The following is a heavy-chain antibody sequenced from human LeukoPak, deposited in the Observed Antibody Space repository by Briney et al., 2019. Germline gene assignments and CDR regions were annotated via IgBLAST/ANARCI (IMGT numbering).Heavy chain of an antibody. CDR2: IWYDGSNK. CDR1: GFTFSSYG. Sequence: GGSLRLSCAASGFTFSSYGMHWVRQAPGKGLERVAVIWYDGSNKYYADSVKGRFTISRDNSKNTLYLQMNSLRAEDTAVYYCASGIAAAGFDYWGQGTLVTVSS. D-gene: IGHD6-13*01. CDR3: ASGIAAAGFDY. J-gene: IGHJ4*02. V-gene: IGHV3-33*01.